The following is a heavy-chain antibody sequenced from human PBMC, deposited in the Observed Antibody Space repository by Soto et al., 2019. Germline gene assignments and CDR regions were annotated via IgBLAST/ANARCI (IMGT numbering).Heavy chain of an antibody. D-gene: IGHD4-17*01. CDR3: ARARSTVKGRGAFDI. Sequence: TLSLTCTVSGGSISSGGYYWSWIRQHPGKGLEWIGYIYYSGSTYYNPSLKSRVTISVDTSKNQFSLKLSSVTAADTAVYYCARARSTVKGRGAFDIWGQGTMVTVSS. CDR1: GGSISSGGYY. CDR2: IYYSGST. V-gene: IGHV4-31*03. J-gene: IGHJ3*02.